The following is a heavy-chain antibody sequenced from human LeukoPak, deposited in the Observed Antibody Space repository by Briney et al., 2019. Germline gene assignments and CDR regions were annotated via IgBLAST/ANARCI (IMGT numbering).Heavy chain of an antibody. CDR1: GGSISSYY. V-gene: IGHV4-59*08. CDR2: IYYSGST. Sequence: SETLSLTCTVSGGSISSYYWSWIRQPPGKGLEWIGYIYYSGSTNYNPSLKSRVTISVDTSKNQFSLKPSSVTAADTAVYYCARHFREVEWYGEFDYWGQGTLVTVSS. CDR3: ARHFREVEWYGEFDY. J-gene: IGHJ4*02. D-gene: IGHD3-10*01.